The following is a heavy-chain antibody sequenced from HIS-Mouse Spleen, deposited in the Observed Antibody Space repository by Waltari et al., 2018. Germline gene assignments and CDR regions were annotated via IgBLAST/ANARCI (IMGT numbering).Heavy chain of an antibody. Sequence: QVQLQESGPGLVKPSETLSLTCTVSGYSISSGYYWGWIRQPPGKGLEWIGSFYHSGSTYYNPSLKSRVTISVDTSKNQFSLKLSSVTAADTAVYYCATAGYCTNGIFDYWGQGTLVTVSS. J-gene: IGHJ4*02. CDR3: ATAGYCTNGIFDY. CDR2: FYHSGST. D-gene: IGHD2-8*01. V-gene: IGHV4-38-2*02. CDR1: GYSISSGYY.